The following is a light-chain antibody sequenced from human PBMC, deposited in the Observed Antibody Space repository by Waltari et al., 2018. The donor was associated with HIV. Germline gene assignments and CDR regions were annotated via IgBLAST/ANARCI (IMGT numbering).Light chain of an antibody. CDR2: GNN. Sequence: QSVLTQPPSVSGAPGQSVSISCTGTTSNIETPYDVHWYQQLPGAAPKLLVYGNNNRPSGVPARFSGSKSGTSASLAITGLQSEDEAFYYCQSYDSSLTAVIFGGGTKLNVL. J-gene: IGLJ2*01. V-gene: IGLV1-40*01. CDR1: TSNIETPYD. CDR3: QSYDSSLTAVI.